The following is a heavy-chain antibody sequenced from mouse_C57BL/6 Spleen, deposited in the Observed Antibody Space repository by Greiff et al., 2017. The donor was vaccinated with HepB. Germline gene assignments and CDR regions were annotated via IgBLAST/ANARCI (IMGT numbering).Heavy chain of an antibody. J-gene: IGHJ4*01. D-gene: IGHD3-2*02. V-gene: IGHV1-82*01. Sequence: QVQLQQSGPELVKPGASVKISCKASGYAFSSSWINWVKQRPGKGLEWIGRIYPGDGDTNYNGKFKGKATLTADKSSSTAYMQLSSLTSEDSAVYFCARAAQAMDYWGQGTSVTVSS. CDR2: IYPGDGDT. CDR1: GYAFSSSW. CDR3: ARAAQAMDY.